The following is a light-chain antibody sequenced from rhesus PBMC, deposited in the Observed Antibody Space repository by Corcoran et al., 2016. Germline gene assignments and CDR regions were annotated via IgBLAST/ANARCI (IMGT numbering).Light chain of an antibody. Sequence: EIVMTQSPATLSLSPGERATLSCRASQSVSSNLAWSQQKPGQAPRLLIYDASNRATGIPDRFSGRGSGTDFTLTISSLEPEGVGVYYCQQESNWPLTFGGGTKVEIK. V-gene: IGKV3-35*01. CDR2: DAS. CDR1: QSVSSN. J-gene: IGKJ4*01. CDR3: QQESNWPLT.